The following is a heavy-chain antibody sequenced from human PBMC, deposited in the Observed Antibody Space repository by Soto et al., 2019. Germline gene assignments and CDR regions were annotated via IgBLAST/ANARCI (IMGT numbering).Heavy chain of an antibody. D-gene: IGHD3-10*01. CDR3: ARREGILWFGELFVDAFDI. CDR1: GGSISSSSYY. J-gene: IGHJ3*02. CDR2: IYYSGST. Sequence: PSETLSLTCTVSGGSISSSSYYWGWIRQPPGKGLEWIGSIYYSGSTYYNPSLKSRVTISVDTSKNQFSLKLSSVTAADTAVYYCARREGILWFGELFVDAFDIWGQGTRVTVSS. V-gene: IGHV4-39*01.